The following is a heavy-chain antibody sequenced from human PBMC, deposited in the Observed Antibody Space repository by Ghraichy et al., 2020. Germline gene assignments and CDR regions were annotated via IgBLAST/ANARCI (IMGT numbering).Heavy chain of an antibody. CDR2: IYYSGST. V-gene: IGHV4-59*08. D-gene: IGHD5-24*01. CDR3: ASNRNGYNLFDY. CDR1: GGSISSYY. J-gene: IGHJ4*02. Sequence: SETLSLTCTVSGGSISSYYWSWIRQPPGKGPEWIGYIYYSGSTNFNPSLKSRVSVSIDTSKNQFSLKWTSVTAADTAVYYCASNRNGYNLFDYWGQGTLVTVSS.